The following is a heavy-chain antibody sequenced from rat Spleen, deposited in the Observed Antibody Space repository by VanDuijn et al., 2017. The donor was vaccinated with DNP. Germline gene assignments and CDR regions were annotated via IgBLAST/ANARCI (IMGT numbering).Heavy chain of an antibody. CDR2: ITASSGTT. D-gene: IGHD1-8*01. Sequence: EVQLVESGGGLVQPGRSLKLSCAASGFTFTNYGMAWVRQAPKKGLEWVATITASSGTTYYRDSVKGRFTISTDNAKNTLYLQMDSLRSEDTATYYCTTDNYSAPFDYWGQGTLVTVSS. CDR3: TTDNYSAPFDY. CDR1: GFTFTNYG. V-gene: IGHV5S13*01. J-gene: IGHJ3*01.